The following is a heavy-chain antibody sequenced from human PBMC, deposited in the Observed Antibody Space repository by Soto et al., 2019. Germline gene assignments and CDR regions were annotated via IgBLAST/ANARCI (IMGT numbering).Heavy chain of an antibody. CDR3: ASANEKETKRYRYGQGYYGMDV. V-gene: IGHV1-69*13. CDR1: GGTFSSYA. Sequence: ASVKVSCKASGGTFSSYAISWVRQAPGQGLEWMGGIIPIFGTANYAQKFQGRVTITADESTSTAYMELSSLRSEDTAVYYCASANEKETKRYRYGQGYYGMDVWGQGTTVTVSS. D-gene: IGHD5-18*01. J-gene: IGHJ6*02. CDR2: IIPIFGTA.